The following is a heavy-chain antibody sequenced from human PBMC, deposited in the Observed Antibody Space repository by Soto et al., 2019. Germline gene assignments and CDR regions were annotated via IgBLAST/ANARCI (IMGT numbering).Heavy chain of an antibody. Sequence: SETLSLTCTVSGGSISSYYWSWIRQPPGKGLEWIGYIYYSGSTNYNPSLKSRVTISVDTSKNQFSLKLSSVTAADTAVYYCARDHVDLKYSSSSWFDPWGQGTLVTVSS. D-gene: IGHD6-6*01. J-gene: IGHJ5*02. V-gene: IGHV4-59*01. CDR3: ARDHVDLKYSSSSWFDP. CDR2: IYYSGST. CDR1: GGSISSYY.